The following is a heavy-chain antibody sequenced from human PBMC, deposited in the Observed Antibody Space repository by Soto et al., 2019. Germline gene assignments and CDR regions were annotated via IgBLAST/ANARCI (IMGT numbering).Heavy chain of an antibody. D-gene: IGHD3-16*01. CDR3: AKEAGEH. Sequence: QMQLVQSGAEVKERGSSVKISCKTSGGTFNTYALTWVRQAPGQGLEWIGGIIPIFGIKNVAQRFQGRVTITADESLTTAYLEMTSLRSDDPAVYYCAKEAGEHWGQGTLVTVSS. J-gene: IGHJ1*01. V-gene: IGHV1-69*01. CDR2: IIPIFGIK. CDR1: GGTFNTYA.